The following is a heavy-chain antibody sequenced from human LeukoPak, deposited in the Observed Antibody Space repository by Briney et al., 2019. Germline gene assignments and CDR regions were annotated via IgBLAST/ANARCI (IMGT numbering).Heavy chain of an antibody. CDR2: FDPEDGET. J-gene: IGHJ4*02. D-gene: IGHD1-14*01. V-gene: IGHV1-24*01. Sequence: ASVKVSCKVSGYTLTELSMHWVRQAPGKGLEWMGGFDPEDGETIYAQKFQGRVTMTEDTSTDTAYMELSSLRAEYTAVYYCATVNGRAPNNVPSDYWGQGALVTVSS. CDR3: ATVNGRAPNNVPSDY. CDR1: GYTLTELS.